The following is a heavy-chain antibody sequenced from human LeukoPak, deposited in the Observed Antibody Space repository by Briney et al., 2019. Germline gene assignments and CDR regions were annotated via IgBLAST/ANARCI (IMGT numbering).Heavy chain of an antibody. D-gene: IGHD3-3*01. CDR1: GFTFSSYA. V-gene: IGHV3-23*01. Sequence: GGSLRLSCAASGFTFSSYAMSWVRQAPGKGLEWVSAISGSGGSTYYADSVKGRFTISRDNSKNTLYLQMNSLRAEDTAVYYCAKDGSYYDFWSGSLDYWGQGTLVTVSS. CDR2: ISGSGGST. CDR3: AKDGSYYDFWSGSLDY. J-gene: IGHJ4*02.